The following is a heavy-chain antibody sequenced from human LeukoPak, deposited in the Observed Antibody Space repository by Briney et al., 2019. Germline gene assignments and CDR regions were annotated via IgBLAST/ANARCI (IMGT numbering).Heavy chain of an antibody. V-gene: IGHV4-39*07. CDR2: IYYSGST. CDR3: ARLITGTKVLKNYFDY. Sequence: PSETLSLTCTVSGGSISSSSYYWGWIRQPPGKGLEWIGSIYYSGSTYYNPSLKSRVTISVDTSKNQFSLKLSSVTAADTAVYYCARLITGTKVLKNYFDYWGQGTLVTVSS. D-gene: IGHD1-7*01. J-gene: IGHJ4*02. CDR1: GGSISSSSYY.